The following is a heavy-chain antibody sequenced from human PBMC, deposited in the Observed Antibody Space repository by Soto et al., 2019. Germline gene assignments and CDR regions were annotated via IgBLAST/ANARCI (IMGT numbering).Heavy chain of an antibody. D-gene: IGHD3-3*01. CDR2: IYYSGST. CDR1: GGSISSSSYY. Sequence: KPSETLSLTCTVSGGSISSSSYYWGWIRQPPGKGLEWIGSIYYSGSTYYNPSLKSRVTISVDTSKNQFSLKLSSVTAADTAVYYCASSYYDFWSGYYGGAFDIWGQGTMVT. V-gene: IGHV4-39*01. J-gene: IGHJ3*02. CDR3: ASSYYDFWSGYYGGAFDI.